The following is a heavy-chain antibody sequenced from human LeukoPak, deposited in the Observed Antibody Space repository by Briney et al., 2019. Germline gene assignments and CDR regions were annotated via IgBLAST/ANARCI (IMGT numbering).Heavy chain of an antibody. J-gene: IGHJ4*02. CDR1: GYTFTRYD. CDR2: ISAYNGNT. CDR3: ARYSAVVVVAATPPGY. Sequence: ASVKVSCKASGYTFTRYDINWVRQATGQGLEWMGWISAYNGNTNYAQKLQGRVTMTTDTSTSTAYMELRSLRSDDTAVYYCARYSAVVVVAATPPGYWGQGTLVTVSS. D-gene: IGHD2-15*01. V-gene: IGHV1-18*01.